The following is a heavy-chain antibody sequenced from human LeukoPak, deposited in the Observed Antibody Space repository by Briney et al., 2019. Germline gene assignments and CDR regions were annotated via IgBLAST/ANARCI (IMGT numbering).Heavy chain of an antibody. CDR3: ARLPPYSSSAYYFDY. J-gene: IGHJ4*02. D-gene: IGHD6-6*01. CDR1: GYSISSGYY. Sequence: SETLSLTCAVSGYSISSGYYWGWIRQPPGRGLEWIGNIYHSGSTYYNPSLKSRVTISVDTSKNQFSLKLSSMTAADTAVSYCARLPPYSSSAYYFDYWGQGTLVTVSS. V-gene: IGHV4-38-2*01. CDR2: IYHSGST.